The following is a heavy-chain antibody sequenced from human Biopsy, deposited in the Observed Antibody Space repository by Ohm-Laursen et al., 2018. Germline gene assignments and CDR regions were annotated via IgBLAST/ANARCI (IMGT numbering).Heavy chain of an antibody. D-gene: IGHD2/OR15-2a*01. CDR1: GGSINSYY. CDR3: VRATNSTGWPYYYFYGMDV. CDR2: IYYSGST. Sequence: SDTLSLTCTVSGGSINSYYWSWIRQTPGKGLEWIGYIYYSGSTNYNPSLKSRVTISVDTSKNQFSLRLNSVTAADTAVYYCVRATNSTGWPYYYFYGMDVWGQGTTVTVPS. J-gene: IGHJ6*02. V-gene: IGHV4-59*07.